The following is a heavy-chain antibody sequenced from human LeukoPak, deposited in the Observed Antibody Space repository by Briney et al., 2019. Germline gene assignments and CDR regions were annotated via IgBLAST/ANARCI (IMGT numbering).Heavy chain of an antibody. CDR3: AKVSGGGLYYDGMDV. CDR1: GFTFSSYA. V-gene: IGHV3-23*01. Sequence: PGGSLRLSCAASGFTFSSYAMSWVRQAPGKGLEWVSVISGNGGSTYYADSVKGRFTISRDSSKNTLYLQMNSLRAEDTAVYYCAKVSGGGLYYDGMDVWGQGTTVTVSS. J-gene: IGHJ6*02. CDR2: ISGNGGST. D-gene: IGHD1-14*01.